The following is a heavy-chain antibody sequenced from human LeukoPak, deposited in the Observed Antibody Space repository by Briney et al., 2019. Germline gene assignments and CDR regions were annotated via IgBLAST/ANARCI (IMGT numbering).Heavy chain of an antibody. CDR3: AKAWGYYYDSSGYWKD. D-gene: IGHD3-22*01. CDR1: GFTFSSYA. Sequence: GGSLRLSCAASGFTFSSYAMSWVRQAPGKGLEWVSAISGSGGSTYYADSVKGRFTISRDNSKNTLYLQMNSLRPEDTAVYYCAKAWGYYYDSSGYWKDWGQGTLVTVSS. CDR2: ISGSGGST. J-gene: IGHJ4*02. V-gene: IGHV3-23*01.